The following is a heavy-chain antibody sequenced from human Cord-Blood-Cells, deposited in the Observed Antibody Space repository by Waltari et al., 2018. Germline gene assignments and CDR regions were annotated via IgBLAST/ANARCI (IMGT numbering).Heavy chain of an antibody. V-gene: IGHV4-34*01. CDR3: ARFRGSGSYWYFDL. CDR1: GGSFSGYY. D-gene: IGHD3-10*01. CDR2: MNHSGST. J-gene: IGHJ2*01. Sequence: QVQLQQWGAGLLKPSETLSLTCAVYGGSFSGYYWRWISQPPGKGLEWIGEMNHSGSTNYNPSLKSRVTISVDTSKNQFSLKLSSVTAADTAVYYCARFRGSGSYWYFDLWGRGTLVTVSS.